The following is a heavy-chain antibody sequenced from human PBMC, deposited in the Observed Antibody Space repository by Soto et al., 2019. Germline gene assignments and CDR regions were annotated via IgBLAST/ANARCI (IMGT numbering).Heavy chain of an antibody. V-gene: IGHV4-31*03. D-gene: IGHD3-10*01. Sequence: SETLSLTCTVSGGSISSGSYYWSWIPQHPGKGLEWMGYIYYSGSTYYNPSLKSRVTISVDTSKNQFSLKLSSVTAADTAVYYCARGSWSFYYFDYWGQGTLVTVSS. CDR1: GGSISSGSYY. CDR3: ARGSWSFYYFDY. CDR2: IYYSGST. J-gene: IGHJ4*02.